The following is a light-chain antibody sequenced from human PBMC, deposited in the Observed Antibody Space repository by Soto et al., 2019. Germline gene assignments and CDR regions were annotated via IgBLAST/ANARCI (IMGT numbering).Light chain of an antibody. CDR1: QGSIAY. CDR2: ASS. J-gene: IGKJ1*01. V-gene: IGKV1-27*01. Sequence: DIQMTQSPSSLSASVGDRVTITCRASQGSIAYLAWYQQKPRKVPKLLIYASSTLQSGIPPRFSSSGSGTVFTVTISGLQPEDVAICYCPEYKSAPQSYGQGTRVEIK. CDR3: PEYKSAPQS.